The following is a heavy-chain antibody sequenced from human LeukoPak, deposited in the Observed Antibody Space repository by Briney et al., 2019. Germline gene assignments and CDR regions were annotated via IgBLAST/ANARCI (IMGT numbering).Heavy chain of an antibody. CDR1: GGSISSSSYY. D-gene: IGHD6-13*01. CDR2: IYYSGST. CDR3: ASSSSSWHTSFQH. Sequence: SETLSLTCTVSGGSISSSSYYWGWIRQPPGKGLEWIGSIYYSGSTYYNPSLKSRVTISVDTSKNQFSLKLSSVTAADTAVYYCASSSSSWHTSFQHWGQGTLVTVSS. J-gene: IGHJ1*01. V-gene: IGHV4-39*01.